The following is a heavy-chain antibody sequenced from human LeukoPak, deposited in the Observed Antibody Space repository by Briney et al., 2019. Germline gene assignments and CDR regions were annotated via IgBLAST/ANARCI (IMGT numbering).Heavy chain of an antibody. CDR1: GGTFSRYT. CDR2: IIPIFGTA. D-gene: IGHD1-26*01. V-gene: IGHV1-69*05. J-gene: IGHJ4*02. CDR3: ARDRGGVAGSGSYNY. Sequence: ASVKVSCKASGGTFSRYTISWVRQAPGQGLEWMGGIIPIFGTANYAQKLQGRVTITTDESTNTAYMELSSLRSEDTAVYYCARDRGGVAGSGSYNYWGQGTLVTVSS.